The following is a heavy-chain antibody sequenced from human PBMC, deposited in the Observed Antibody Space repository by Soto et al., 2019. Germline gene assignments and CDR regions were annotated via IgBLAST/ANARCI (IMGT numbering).Heavy chain of an antibody. J-gene: IGHJ4*02. D-gene: IGHD3-22*01. CDR2: ISGSGGTT. CDR3: AIHPYDTSGTYYFDY. CDR1: GFTYSSSA. Sequence: EVQLLESGGGLIQPGGSLRLSCAASGFTYSSSAMSWVRQAPGKGLEWVSVISGSGGTTYYANSVKGRFTISRDNSKNTLYLQMNSLRAEDTAVYYCAIHPYDTSGTYYFDYWGQGTLIPVSS. V-gene: IGHV3-23*01.